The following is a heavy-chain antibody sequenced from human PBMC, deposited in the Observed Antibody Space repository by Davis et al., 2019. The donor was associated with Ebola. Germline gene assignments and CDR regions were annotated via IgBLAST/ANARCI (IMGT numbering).Heavy chain of an antibody. J-gene: IGHJ4*02. Sequence: GESLKISCSASGFTFSSFAVTWVRQVPGKGLEWVSAISGGGDSTYYADAVRGRFIISRDKSNNTLYLEMSSLRVDDTAVYYCATTQWLREFDNWGQGTLVNVSS. V-gene: IGHV3-23*01. CDR2: ISGGGDST. CDR1: GFTFSSFA. CDR3: ATTQWLREFDN. D-gene: IGHD6-19*01.